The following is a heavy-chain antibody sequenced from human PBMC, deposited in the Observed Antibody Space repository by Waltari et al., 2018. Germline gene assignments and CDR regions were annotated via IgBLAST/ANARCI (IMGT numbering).Heavy chain of an antibody. CDR2: ISGSGGST. V-gene: IGHV3-23*04. Sequence: EVQLVESGGGLVQPGGSLRLSCAASGFTFSSYAMSWVRQAPGKGLEWVSAISGSGGSTYYADSVKGRFTISRDNSKNTLYLQMNSLRAEDTAVYYCAKGGMGYYYYYYYMDVWGKGTTVTVSS. J-gene: IGHJ6*03. CDR3: AKGGMGYYYYYYYMDV. CDR1: GFTFSSYA. D-gene: IGHD6-13*01.